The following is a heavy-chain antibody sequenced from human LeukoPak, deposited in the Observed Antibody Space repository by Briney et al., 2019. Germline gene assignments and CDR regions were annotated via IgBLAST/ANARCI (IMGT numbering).Heavy chain of an antibody. Sequence: PGGSLRLSCAASGFTFSSYGMHWVRQASGKGLEWVGRIRSKANSYATAYAASVKGRFTISRDDSKNTAYLQMNSLKTEDTAVYYCTRRGYEYYDSSGYYSSDYWGQGTLVTVSS. CDR3: TRRGYEYYDSSGYYSSDY. J-gene: IGHJ4*02. V-gene: IGHV3-73*01. CDR2: IRSKANSYAT. CDR1: GFTFSSYG. D-gene: IGHD3-22*01.